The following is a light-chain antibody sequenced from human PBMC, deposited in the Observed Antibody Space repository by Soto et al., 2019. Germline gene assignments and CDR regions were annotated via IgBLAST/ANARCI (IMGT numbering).Light chain of an antibody. Sequence: QSVLTQPPSVSAAPGQKITISCSGSDSNIWYNSVSWYQQLPGTAPKLLISENDERPSDLPDRFSASKSGTSATLGITGLQTGDEATYFCGTWDNGLSDVVFGGGTKLTVL. CDR2: END. CDR1: DSNIWYNS. CDR3: GTWDNGLSDVV. J-gene: IGLJ2*01. V-gene: IGLV1-51*02.